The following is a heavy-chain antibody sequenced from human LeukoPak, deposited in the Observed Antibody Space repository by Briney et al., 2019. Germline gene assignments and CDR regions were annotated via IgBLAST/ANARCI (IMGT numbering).Heavy chain of an antibody. D-gene: IGHD3-22*01. CDR2: IIPILGIA. V-gene: IGHV1-69*04. Sequence: GASVKVSCKASGGTFSSYAISWVRQAPGQGLEWMGRIIPILGIANYAQKLQGRVTMTTDTSTSTAYMELRSLRSDDTAVYYCARDHYYDSSGSPPDAFDIWGQGTMVTVSS. CDR3: ARDHYYDSSGSPPDAFDI. CDR1: GGTFSSYA. J-gene: IGHJ3*02.